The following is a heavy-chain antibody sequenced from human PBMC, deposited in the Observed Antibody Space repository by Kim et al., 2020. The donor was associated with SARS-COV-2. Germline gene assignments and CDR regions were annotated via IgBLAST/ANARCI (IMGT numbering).Heavy chain of an antibody. Sequence: GGSLRLSCAASGFTFDDYAMHWVRQAPGKGLEWVSLISGDGGSTYYADSVKGRFTISRDNSKNSMYLQMNSLRTEDTALYYCAKDRLAGDSSGLAYWGQGTLVTVAS. V-gene: IGHV3-43*02. D-gene: IGHD3-22*01. CDR1: GFTFDDYA. J-gene: IGHJ4*02. CDR3: AKDRLAGDSSGLAY. CDR2: ISGDGGST.